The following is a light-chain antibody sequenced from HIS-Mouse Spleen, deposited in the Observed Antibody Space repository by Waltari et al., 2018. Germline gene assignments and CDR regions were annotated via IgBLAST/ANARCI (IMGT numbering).Light chain of an antibody. CDR1: NIGSKN. V-gene: IGLV3-9*01. J-gene: IGLJ2*01. Sequence: SYELTQPLSVSVALGQTARITCGGNNIGSKNGHWYQQKPGQAPVLVIYNRPSGIPERFSGSNSGNTATLAISRAQAGDEADYYCQVWDSSTVVFGGGTKLTVL. CDR3: QVWDSSTVV.